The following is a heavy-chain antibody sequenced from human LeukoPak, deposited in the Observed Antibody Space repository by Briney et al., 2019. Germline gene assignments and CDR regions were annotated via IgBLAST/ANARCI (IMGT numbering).Heavy chain of an antibody. CDR1: GFTFSSYG. CDR3: AKASGYSYGPNHYFDY. J-gene: IGHJ4*02. Sequence: PGRSLRLSCAASGFTFSSYGMHWVRQAPGKGLEWVAVIWYDGSNKYYADSVKGRFTISRDNSKNTLYLQMNSLRAEDTAVYYCAKASGYSYGPNHYFDYWGQGTLVTVSS. D-gene: IGHD5-18*01. CDR2: IWYDGSNK. V-gene: IGHV3-33*06.